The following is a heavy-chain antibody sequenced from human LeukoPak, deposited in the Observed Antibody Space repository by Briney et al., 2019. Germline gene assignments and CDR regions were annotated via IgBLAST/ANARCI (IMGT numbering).Heavy chain of an antibody. CDR3: ARGAAVALDY. V-gene: IGHV3-48*02. CDR1: GFTFSNYN. CDR2: ISSSSDTV. Sequence: GGSLRLSCAASGFTFSNYNMNWVRQAPGKGLEWVSYISSSSDTVFYPDSVKGRFTISRDNAKNSLYLQMYSLRDDDTAVYYCARGAAVALDYWGQGTLVTVSS. D-gene: IGHD6-19*01. J-gene: IGHJ4*02.